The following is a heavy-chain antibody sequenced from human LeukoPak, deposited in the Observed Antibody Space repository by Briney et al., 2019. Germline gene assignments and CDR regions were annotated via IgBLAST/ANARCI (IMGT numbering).Heavy chain of an antibody. CDR3: AKGGSYMYNWFDP. Sequence: PSETLSLTCTVSGDSINSHYWSWIRQPAGKGLEWIGHLFYSGSTSYNPSLKSRVTISVDTSKNQFSLKVNSVTAADTAVYYCAKGGSYMYNWFDPWGQGTLVTVSS. J-gene: IGHJ5*02. D-gene: IGHD1-26*01. CDR1: GDSINSHY. V-gene: IGHV4-59*11. CDR2: LFYSGST.